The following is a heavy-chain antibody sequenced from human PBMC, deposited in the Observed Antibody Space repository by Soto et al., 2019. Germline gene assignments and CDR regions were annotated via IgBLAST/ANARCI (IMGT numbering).Heavy chain of an antibody. V-gene: IGHV5-51*01. Sequence: PGESLKISCKGSGYRFSSYWIAWVRQMPGKGLEWMGIIYPGDSDTIYSPSFQGQVTFSADKSTSTAYLQWSSLKASDTAMYYCARQGSNGAYYYYGMDVWSQGTTVTVSS. CDR3: ARQGSNGAYYYYGMDV. D-gene: IGHD2-8*01. CDR2: IYPGDSDT. J-gene: IGHJ6*02. CDR1: GYRFSSYW.